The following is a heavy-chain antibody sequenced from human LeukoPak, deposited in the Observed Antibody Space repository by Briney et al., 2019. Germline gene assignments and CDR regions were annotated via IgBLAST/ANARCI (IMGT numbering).Heavy chain of an antibody. CDR2: INSDGSST. CDR1: GFTFSTYG. Sequence: GGSLRLSCAASGFTFSTYGMSWVRQAPGKGLVWVSRINSDGSSTSYADSVKGRFTISRDNAKNTLYLQMNSLRAEDTAVYYCARVVAGDYYYFYMDVWGKGTTVTVSS. V-gene: IGHV3-74*01. CDR3: ARVVAGDYYYFYMDV. D-gene: IGHD6-19*01. J-gene: IGHJ6*03.